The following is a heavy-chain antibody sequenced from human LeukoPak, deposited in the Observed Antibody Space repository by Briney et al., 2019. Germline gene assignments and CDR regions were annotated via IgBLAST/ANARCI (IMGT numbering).Heavy chain of an antibody. J-gene: IGHJ4*02. CDR2: IWYAGSNK. CDR3: AIDSTTVTNPNYFDY. CDR1: GFTFSSYG. Sequence: GGSLRLSCAASGFTFSSYGMHWVRQAPGKGLEWVAVIWYAGSNKYYADSVKGRFTISRDNSKNTLYLQMNSLRAEDTAVYYCAIDSTTVTNPNYFDYWGQGTLVTVSS. D-gene: IGHD4-17*01. V-gene: IGHV3-33*01.